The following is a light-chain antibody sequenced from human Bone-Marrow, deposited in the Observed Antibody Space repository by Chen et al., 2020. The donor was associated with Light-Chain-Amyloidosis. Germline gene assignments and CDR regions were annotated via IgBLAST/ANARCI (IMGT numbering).Light chain of an antibody. CDR2: RDT. CDR3: QSADSSGTYEVI. J-gene: IGLJ2*01. CDR1: DLPTKY. Sequence: SYQLTHPPPVSVSPGQMARITCSGDDLPTKYAYWYQQKPGQAPVLVIHRDTERPSGISERFSGSSSGTTATLTISGVQAEDEADYHCQSADSSGTYEVIFGGGTKLTVL. V-gene: IGLV3-25*03.